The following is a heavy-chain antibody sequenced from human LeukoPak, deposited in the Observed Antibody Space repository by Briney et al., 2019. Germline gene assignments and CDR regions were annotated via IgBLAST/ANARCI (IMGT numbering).Heavy chain of an antibody. CDR2: IYYSGST. D-gene: IGHD3-22*01. V-gene: IGHV4-39*07. CDR3: ARARGYYRTDAFDI. J-gene: IGHJ3*02. Sequence: SETLSLTCTVSGGSISSSSYYWGWIRQPPGKGLEWIGSIYYSGSTYYNPSLKSRVTISVDTSKNQFSLKLSSVTAADTAVYYCARARGYYRTDAFDIWGQGTMVTVSS. CDR1: GGSISSSSYY.